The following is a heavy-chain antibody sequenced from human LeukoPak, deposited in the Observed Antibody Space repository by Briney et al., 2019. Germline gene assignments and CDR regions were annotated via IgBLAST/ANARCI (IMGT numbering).Heavy chain of an antibody. CDR3: ARDSGLAAAGTFNC. Sequence: QPGGSLRLSCAASGFTFSSYEMNWVRQAPGKGLEWVSYISSSGTTLYYVDSVKGRFTISRDNAKNSLFLQMNSLRAEDTAIYYCARDSGLAAAGTFNCWGQGTLVTVSS. V-gene: IGHV3-48*03. J-gene: IGHJ4*02. CDR1: GFTFSSYE. CDR2: ISSSGTTL. D-gene: IGHD6-13*01.